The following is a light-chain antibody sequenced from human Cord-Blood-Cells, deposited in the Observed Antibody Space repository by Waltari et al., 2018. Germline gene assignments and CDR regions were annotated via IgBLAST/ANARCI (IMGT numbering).Light chain of an antibody. CDR1: SSDVGRYNL. CDR3: CSYAGSSTLV. J-gene: IGLJ2*01. CDR2: EGS. Sequence: QSALTQPASVSGSPGQSITISCTGTSSDVGRYNLVSWYQQHPGKAPKLMIYEGSKRPSGVSNRFSGSTSGDTASLTISGLQAEDEADYYCCSYAGSSTLVFGGGTKLTVL. V-gene: IGLV2-23*01.